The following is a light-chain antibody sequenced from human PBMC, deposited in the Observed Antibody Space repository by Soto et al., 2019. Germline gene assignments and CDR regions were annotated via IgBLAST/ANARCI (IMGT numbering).Light chain of an antibody. Sequence: PGERAALSCRASQSVSSSYLAWYQQKPGQAPRLLIYDASNRATGIPARFSGSGSGTDFTLTISSLEPEDFVVYYCQQRSDWPLTFGGGTKVDI. J-gene: IGKJ4*01. CDR1: QSVSSSY. CDR2: DAS. V-gene: IGKV3-11*01. CDR3: QQRSDWPLT.